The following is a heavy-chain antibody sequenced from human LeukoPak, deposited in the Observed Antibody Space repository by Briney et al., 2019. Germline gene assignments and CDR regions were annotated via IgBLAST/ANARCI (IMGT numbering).Heavy chain of an antibody. CDR3: ASFCSSTSCYGGY. V-gene: IGHV4-30-4*01. D-gene: IGHD2-2*01. J-gene: IGHJ4*02. CDR2: IYYSGST. Sequence: SETLSLTCTVSGGSISSGDYYWSWIRQPPGKGLKWIGYIYYSGSTYYNPSLKSRVTISVDTSKNQFSLKLSSVTAADTAVYYCASFCSSTSCYGGYWGQGTLVIVSS. CDR1: GGSISSGDYY.